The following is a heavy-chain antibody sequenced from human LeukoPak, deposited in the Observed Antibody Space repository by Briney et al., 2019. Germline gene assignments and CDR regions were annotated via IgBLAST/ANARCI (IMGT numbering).Heavy chain of an antibody. CDR3: ARDGGGYNFPDC. D-gene: IGHD5-24*01. V-gene: IGHV3-30-3*01. CDR2: ISYDGSNK. J-gene: IGHJ4*02. Sequence: GGSLRLSCAASGFTFSSYAMHWVRQAPGKGLEWVAVISYDGSNKYYADSVKGRFTISRDNSKNTLYLQMNSLRAEDTAVYYCARDGGGYNFPDCWGQGTLVTVSS. CDR1: GFTFSSYA.